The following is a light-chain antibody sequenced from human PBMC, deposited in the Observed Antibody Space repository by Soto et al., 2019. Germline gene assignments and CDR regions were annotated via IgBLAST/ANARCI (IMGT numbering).Light chain of an antibody. CDR1: GSDIGAYNF. CDR2: GVT. CDR3: YSYAGRNIWV. V-gene: IGLV2-8*01. J-gene: IGLJ3*02. Sequence: QSALAQPPSASGSPGQSVTISCTGSGSDIGAYNFVSWYQQHPGKAPKLMIFGVTERPSGVPDRFSGSKSGNTASLTVSGLQADDEAVYYCYSYAGRNIWVFGGGTKFTVL.